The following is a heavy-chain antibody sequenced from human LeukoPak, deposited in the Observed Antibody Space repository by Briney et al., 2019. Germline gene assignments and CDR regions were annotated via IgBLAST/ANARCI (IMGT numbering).Heavy chain of an antibody. J-gene: IGHJ6*03. CDR1: GFTFSSYW. CDR2: IKQDGSEK. D-gene: IGHD6-13*01. Sequence: GGSLRLSCAASGFTFSSYWMSWVRQAPGKGLEWVANIKQDGSEKYYVDSVKGRFTISRDNAKNTLYLQMNSLRAEDTAVYYCAKDLPHSSSWYNYYYYYMDVWGKGTTVTISS. V-gene: IGHV3-7*03. CDR3: AKDLPHSSSWYNYYYYYMDV.